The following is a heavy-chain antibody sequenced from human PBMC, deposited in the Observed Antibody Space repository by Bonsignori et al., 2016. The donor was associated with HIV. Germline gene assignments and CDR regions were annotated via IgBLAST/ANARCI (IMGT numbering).Heavy chain of an antibody. J-gene: IGHJ4*02. CDR3: ARDALAYCGGDCYCDY. D-gene: IGHD2-21*01. CDR2: INPSGGST. V-gene: IGHV1-46*01. Sequence: WVRQAPGQGLEWMGIINPSGGSTSYAQKFQGRVTMTRDTSTSTVYMELSSLRSEDTAVYYCARDALAYCGGDCYCDYWGQGTLVTVSS.